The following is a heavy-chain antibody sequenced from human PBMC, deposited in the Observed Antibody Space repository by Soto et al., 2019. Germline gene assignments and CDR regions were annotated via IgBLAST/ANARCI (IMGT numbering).Heavy chain of an antibody. J-gene: IGHJ4*02. CDR3: AHTSGGYGDYRYFDF. D-gene: IGHD4-17*01. CDR1: GFSLSTSGVG. V-gene: IGHV2-5*02. Sequence: QITLKESGPTLVKPTQTLTLTCTFSGFSLSTSGVGVGWIRQPPGKALEWLALIYWDDDKRYSPSLKSSLTITQDTSKNQVVLTMTNMDPVDTATYYCAHTSGGYGDYRYFDFWGQGTLVTVSS. CDR2: IYWDDDK.